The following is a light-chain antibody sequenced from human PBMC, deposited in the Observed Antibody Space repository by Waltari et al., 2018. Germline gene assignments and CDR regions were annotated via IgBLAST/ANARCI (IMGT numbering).Light chain of an antibody. J-gene: IGKJ2*01. CDR3: QHRSARPMYT. CDR1: QNIGTY. Sequence: EIVLTQSPATLSLSPGERATLSCRASQNIGTYLAWYQQQPGQAPRLLMYDASHRASGTPVRISGSASGTDFTLAISSLEPEDFAVYYCQHRSARPMYTFGQGTKLEIK. CDR2: DAS. V-gene: IGKV3-11*01.